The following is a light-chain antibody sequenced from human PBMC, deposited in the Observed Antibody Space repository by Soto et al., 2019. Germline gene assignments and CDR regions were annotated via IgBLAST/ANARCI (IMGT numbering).Light chain of an antibody. CDR2: RAS. CDR3: QQYGSSPLP. J-gene: IGKJ4*01. V-gene: IGKV3-20*01. CDR1: QSVSSSY. Sequence: EIVLTQSPGTLSLSPGERAALSCRSMQSVSSSYLAWYQQKPGQAPKVLIYRASSRATGIPDRFSGSGSGTNFTLTISRLEPEDFAVYYCQQYGSSPLPFGGGTKVDI.